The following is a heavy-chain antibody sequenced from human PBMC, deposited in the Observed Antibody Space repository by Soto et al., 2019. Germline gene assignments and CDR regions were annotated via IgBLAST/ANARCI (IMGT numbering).Heavy chain of an antibody. CDR3: ARGRGDGSGSYYPDVGFDI. V-gene: IGHV1-18*01. CDR1: GYTFTNYG. J-gene: IGHJ3*02. Sequence: QAQLVQSGSEVKKPGASVKVSCEASGYTFTNYGINWVRQAPGQGIEWLGRISAYNSNPEYEQKRQGRVTITTKPCTSTAYMELRSLRADDTAVYYCARGRGDGSGSYYPDVGFDIWGQGTIVTVSS. CDR2: ISAYNSNP. D-gene: IGHD3-10*01.